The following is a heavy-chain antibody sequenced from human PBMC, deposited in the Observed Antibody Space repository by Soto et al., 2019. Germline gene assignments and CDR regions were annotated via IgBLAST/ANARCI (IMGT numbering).Heavy chain of an antibody. CDR1: GYTFTSYG. D-gene: IGHD3-9*01. V-gene: IGHV1-18*01. CDR2: ISAYNGNT. J-gene: IGHJ4*02. CDR3: ARVNYDILTGYYWDY. Sequence: ASVKVSCKASGYTFTSYGISWVRQAPGQGLEWMGWISAYNGNTNYAQKLQGRVTMTTDTSTSTAYMELRSLRSDDTAVYYCARVNYDILTGYYWDYWGQGTLVTVSS.